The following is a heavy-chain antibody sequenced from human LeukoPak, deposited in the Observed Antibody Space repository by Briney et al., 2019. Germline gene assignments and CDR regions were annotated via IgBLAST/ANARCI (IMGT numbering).Heavy chain of an antibody. V-gene: IGHV3-30*03. Sequence: GGSLRLSCAASGFTFSSYAISWVRQAPGKGLEWVAVISYDGSNKYYADSVKGRFTISRDNSKNTLYLQMNSLRAEDTAVYYCARLRHYCSSTSCSGPQINWFDPWGQGTLVTVSS. J-gene: IGHJ5*02. CDR3: ARLRHYCSSTSCSGPQINWFDP. D-gene: IGHD2-2*01. CDR1: GFTFSSYA. CDR2: ISYDGSNK.